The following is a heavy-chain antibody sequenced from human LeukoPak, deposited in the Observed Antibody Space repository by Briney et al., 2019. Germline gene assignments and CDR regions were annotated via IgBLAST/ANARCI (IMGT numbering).Heavy chain of an antibody. D-gene: IGHD6-19*01. J-gene: IGHJ4*02. CDR2: IWYDGSNK. V-gene: IGHV3-33*01. CDR3: ARGSNPYSSGLIDY. Sequence: PGGSLRLSCAASGFTFSSYGMHWVRQAPGKGLEWVAAIWYDGSNKYYADSVKGRFTISRDNSKDTLYLQMNSLRAEDTAVYYCARGSNPYSSGLIDYWGLGALVTVSS. CDR1: GFTFSSYG.